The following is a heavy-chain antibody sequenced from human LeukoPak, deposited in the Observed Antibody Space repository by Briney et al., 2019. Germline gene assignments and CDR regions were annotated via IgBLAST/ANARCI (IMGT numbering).Heavy chain of an antibody. J-gene: IGHJ4*02. CDR2: IYWNSANI. CDR3: VKEIKKWLGAIDN. D-gene: IGHD1-26*01. Sequence: GGSLRLSCAASGFTFSSYAMSWVRQAPGKGLEWVSGIYWNSANIDYAESVKGRFTISRDNAKNSLYLQMNSLRPEDTAIYFCVKEIKKWLGAIDNWGQGTLVTVSS. CDR1: GFTFSSYA. V-gene: IGHV3-20*04.